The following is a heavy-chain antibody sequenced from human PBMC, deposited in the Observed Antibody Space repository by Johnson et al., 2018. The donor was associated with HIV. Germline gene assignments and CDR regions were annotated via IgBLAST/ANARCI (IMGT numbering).Heavy chain of an antibody. CDR3: ATVCYSGSYLDVVDI. D-gene: IGHD1-26*01. Sequence: QVQLVESGGGVVQPGRSLRLSCAASGFTFSSYAMHWVRQAPGKGLEWVTVISYDGSNKYYADSVKGRFTISRDNSKNTLYLQMNSLRAEDTAVYYCATVCYSGSYLDVVDIWCLGTMVTVSS. V-gene: IGHV3-30-3*01. CDR1: GFTFSSYA. CDR2: ISYDGSNK. J-gene: IGHJ3*02.